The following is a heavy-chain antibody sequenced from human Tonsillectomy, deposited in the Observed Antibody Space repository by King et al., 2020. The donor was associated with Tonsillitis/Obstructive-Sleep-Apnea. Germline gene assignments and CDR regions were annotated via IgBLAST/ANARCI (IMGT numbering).Heavy chain of an antibody. J-gene: IGHJ2*01. CDR2: IYSCGST. V-gene: IGHV3-53*01. CDR1: GFTVSSNY. Sequence: QLVQSGGGLIQPGGSLRLSCAASGFTVSSNYMSWVRQAPGMGLEWVAIIYSCGSTYYSDSVWGRFTISRDNSKNTLYLQMNSLRVEDTAIYYCARDNTMTKGNFDLWGRGTLVTVSS. CDR3: ARDNTMTKGNFDL. D-gene: IGHD4-17*01.